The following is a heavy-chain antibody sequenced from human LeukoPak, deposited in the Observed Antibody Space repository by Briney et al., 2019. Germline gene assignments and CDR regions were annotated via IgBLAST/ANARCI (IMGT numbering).Heavy chain of an antibody. D-gene: IGHD3-9*01. J-gene: IGHJ4*02. CDR1: GFTFSSYE. CDR3: ARGGVGLVTPVYFDY. CDR2: TSSSGSTI. V-gene: IGHV3-48*03. Sequence: GGSLRLSCAASGFTFSSYEMNWVRQAPGKGLEWVSYTSSSGSTIYYADSVKGRFTISRDNAKNSLYLQMNSLRAEDTAVYYCARGGVGLVTPVYFDYWGQGALVTVSS.